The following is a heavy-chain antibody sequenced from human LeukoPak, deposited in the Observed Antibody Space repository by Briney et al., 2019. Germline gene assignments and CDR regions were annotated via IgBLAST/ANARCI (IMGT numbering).Heavy chain of an antibody. V-gene: IGHV3-64*04. J-gene: IGHJ3*02. CDR2: ISSNGGST. CDR3: AKDLISGDHSSGWTYAFDI. D-gene: IGHD6-19*01. Sequence: GGSLRLSCSASGFTFSNYVMYWVRQAPGKGLECVSGISSNGGSTYYADSVKGRFTISRHSSKNTLYLQMNSLRAEDTAVYYCAKDLISGDHSSGWTYAFDIWGQGTMVTVSS. CDR1: GFTFSNYV.